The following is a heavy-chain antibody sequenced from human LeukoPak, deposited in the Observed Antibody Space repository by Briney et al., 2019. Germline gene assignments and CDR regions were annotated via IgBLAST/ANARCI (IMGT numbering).Heavy chain of an antibody. CDR1: GFTFSAYV. Sequence: GGSLRLSCAASGFTFSAYVMSWARQVPGKGLEWGSFISSSSSYIYYADSVKGRFTISRDNAKNSLYLQMNSLRAEDTAVYYCARETYYYDSSGYQDLWDYWGQGTLVTVSS. CDR3: ARETYYYDSSGYQDLWDY. CDR2: ISSSSSYI. V-gene: IGHV3-21*01. D-gene: IGHD3-22*01. J-gene: IGHJ4*02.